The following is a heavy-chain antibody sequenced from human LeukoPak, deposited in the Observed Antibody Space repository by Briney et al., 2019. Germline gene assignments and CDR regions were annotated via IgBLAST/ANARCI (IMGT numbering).Heavy chain of an antibody. D-gene: IGHD6-13*01. V-gene: IGHV1-46*01. CDR1: GYTFTSYY. CDR3: ARDSGSSWFDC. Sequence: GASVNVSCNASGYTFTSYYMHWVRHAPGQGLEWMGIINPSGGSTSYAQKFQGRVTMTRDTSTSTVYMELSSLRSEDTAVYYCARDSGSSWFDCCGQGTLVTVSS. J-gene: IGHJ4*02. CDR2: INPSGGST.